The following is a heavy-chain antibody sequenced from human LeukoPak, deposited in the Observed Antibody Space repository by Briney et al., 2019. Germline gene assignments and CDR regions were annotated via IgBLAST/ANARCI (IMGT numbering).Heavy chain of an antibody. D-gene: IGHD6-13*01. J-gene: IGHJ5*02. CDR2: IYHSGST. CDR3: ARAYRSSWYANWFDP. Sequence: SKTLSLTCTVSGYSISSGYYWGWIRQPPGKGLEWIGSIYHSGSTYYNPSLKSRVTISVDTSKNQFSLKLSSVTAADTAVYFCARAYRSSWYANWFDPWGQGTLVTVSS. V-gene: IGHV4-38-2*02. CDR1: GYSISSGYY.